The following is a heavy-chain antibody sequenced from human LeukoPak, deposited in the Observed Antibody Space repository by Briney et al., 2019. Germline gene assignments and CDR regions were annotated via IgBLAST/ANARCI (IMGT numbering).Heavy chain of an antibody. CDR3: ARNKRRFGQ. D-gene: IGHD1/OR15-1a*01. CDR1: GFTFSDHY. V-gene: IGHV3-11*01. J-gene: IGHJ4*02. Sequence: GGSLRLSCAASGFTFSDHYMSWIRQTPGEGLEWVSYISNRGYSTYYADSVKGRFTISRDNAKNSLYLEMQSLRAEDTAVYYCARNKRRFGQWGQGTVATISS. CDR2: ISNRGYST.